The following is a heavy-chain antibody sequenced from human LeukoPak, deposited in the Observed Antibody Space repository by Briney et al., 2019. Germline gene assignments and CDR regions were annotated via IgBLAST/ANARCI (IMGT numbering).Heavy chain of an antibody. V-gene: IGHV1-2*04. CDR3: ARDLHFTARPALYYYYYGMDV. J-gene: IGHJ6*02. D-gene: IGHD3-3*02. CDR2: INPNSGGT. CDR1: GYTFTSYD. Sequence: ASVKVSCTASGYTFTSYDINWVRQATGQGLEWMGWINPNSGGTNYAQKFQGWVTMTRDTSISTAYMELSRLRSDDTAVYYCARDLHFTARPALYYYYYGMDVWAKGPRSPSP.